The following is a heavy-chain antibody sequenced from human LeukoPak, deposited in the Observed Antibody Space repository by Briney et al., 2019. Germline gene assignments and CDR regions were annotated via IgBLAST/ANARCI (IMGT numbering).Heavy chain of an antibody. V-gene: IGHV4-34*01. CDR1: GGSFSGYC. Sequence: SETLSLTCAVYGGSFSGYCWSWIRQPPGKGLEWIGEINHSGSTNYNPSLKSRVTISVDTSKNQFSLKLSSVTAADTAVYYCARDSGWWKNGAFDIWGQGTMVTVSS. D-gene: IGHD6-19*01. J-gene: IGHJ3*02. CDR3: ARDSGWWKNGAFDI. CDR2: INHSGST.